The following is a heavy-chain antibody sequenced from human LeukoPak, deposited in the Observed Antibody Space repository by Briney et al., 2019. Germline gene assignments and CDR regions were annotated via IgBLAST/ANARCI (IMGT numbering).Heavy chain of an antibody. D-gene: IGHD4-11*01. CDR2: ISSSSSTI. CDR3: ARLTTLQAGY. Sequence: GGSLRLSCAASGFTFTSSNMNWVRQAPGKGLEWVSYISSSSSTIYYADSVKGRFTISRDNAKNSLYLQMSSLRDEDTAVYYCARLTTLQAGYWGQGTLVTVTS. CDR1: GFTFTSSN. V-gene: IGHV3-48*02. J-gene: IGHJ4*02.